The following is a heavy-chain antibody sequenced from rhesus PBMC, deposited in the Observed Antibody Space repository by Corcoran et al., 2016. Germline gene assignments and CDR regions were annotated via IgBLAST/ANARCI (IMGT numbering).Heavy chain of an antibody. V-gene: IGHV4-76*01. CDR2: IYGRSGRT. Sequence: QVQLQESGPGVVKPSETLSLTCAVSGGSISSGYDWSWFRQPPGKGLEWIGYIYGRSGRTNDSPSLKKRVTISTGTSKNQFSLKLGSVTAADTAVYYCSREGSGWSAAPDYWGQGVLVTVSS. CDR1: GGSISSGYD. J-gene: IGHJ4*01. D-gene: IGHD6S26*01. CDR3: SREGSGWSAAPDY.